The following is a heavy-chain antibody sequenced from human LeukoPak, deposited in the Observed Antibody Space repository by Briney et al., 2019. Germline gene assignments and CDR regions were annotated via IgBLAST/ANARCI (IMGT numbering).Heavy chain of an antibody. CDR3: ARDLGGSGSYLDAFDI. V-gene: IGHV4-39*07. J-gene: IGHJ3*02. CDR1: GGSISSSSYY. Sequence: SETLSLTCTVSGGSISSSSYYWGWIRQPPGKGLEWIGSIYYSGSTYYNPSLKSRVTISVDTSKNQFSLKLSSVTAADTAVYYCARDLGGSGSYLDAFDIWGQGTMVTVSS. CDR2: IYYSGST. D-gene: IGHD3-10*01.